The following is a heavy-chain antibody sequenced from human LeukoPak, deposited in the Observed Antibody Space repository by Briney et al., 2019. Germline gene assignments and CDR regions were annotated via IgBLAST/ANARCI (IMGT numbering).Heavy chain of an antibody. V-gene: IGHV3-33*08. D-gene: IGHD4-17*01. Sequence: PGGSLRLSCAASGFTFGSYAMHWVRQAPGKGLEWVAVIWYDGSNKYYADSVKGRFTISRDNSKNTLYLQMNSLRAEDTAVYYCARAEAPRYGDYEDYFDYWGQGTLVTVSS. J-gene: IGHJ4*02. CDR3: ARAEAPRYGDYEDYFDY. CDR2: IWYDGSNK. CDR1: GFTFGSYA.